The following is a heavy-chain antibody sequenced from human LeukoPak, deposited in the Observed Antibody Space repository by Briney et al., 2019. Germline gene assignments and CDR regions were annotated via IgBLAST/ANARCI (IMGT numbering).Heavy chain of an antibody. CDR1: GFTFSSYE. D-gene: IGHD3-22*01. V-gene: IGHV3-48*03. CDR3: ARDLGQYYDTSDNWFDP. Sequence: GGSLRLSCAASGFTFSSYEMNWVRQAPGKGLEWVSYISSSGSTIYHADSVKGRFTISRDNAKNTLNLQMNSLRAEDTAVYYCARDLGQYYDTSDNWFDPWGQGTLVTVSS. J-gene: IGHJ5*02. CDR2: ISSSGSTI.